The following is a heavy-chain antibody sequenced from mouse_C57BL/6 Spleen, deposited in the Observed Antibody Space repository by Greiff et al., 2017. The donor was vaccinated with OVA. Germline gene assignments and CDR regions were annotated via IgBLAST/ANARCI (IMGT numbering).Heavy chain of an antibody. CDR3: ARSPSIYYYGSSYDWFAY. D-gene: IGHD1-1*01. CDR1: GYTFTDYY. V-gene: IGHV1-26*01. J-gene: IGHJ3*01. Sequence: EVQLQQSGPELVKPGASVKISCKASGYTFTDYYMNWVKQSHGKSLEWIGDINPNNGGTSYNQKFKGKATLTVDKSSSTAYMELRSLTSEDSAVYYCARSPSIYYYGSSYDWFAYWGQGTLVTVSA. CDR2: INPNNGGT.